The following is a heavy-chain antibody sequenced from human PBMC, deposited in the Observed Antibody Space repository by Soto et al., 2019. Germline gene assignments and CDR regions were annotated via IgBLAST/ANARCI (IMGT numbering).Heavy chain of an antibody. CDR2: ISGSGANT. V-gene: IGHV3-23*01. CDR1: GFTFSNYA. D-gene: IGHD3-10*01. J-gene: IGHJ6*02. Sequence: PGGSLRLSCAASGFTFSNYAMNWVRQAPRKGLEWVSVISGSGANTYYADSVKGRFTISRDNSKNTLYMQMNSLRAEDTAVYYCAKGPYFRALDGPGDVWGQGTTVTVSS. CDR3: AKGPYFRALDGPGDV.